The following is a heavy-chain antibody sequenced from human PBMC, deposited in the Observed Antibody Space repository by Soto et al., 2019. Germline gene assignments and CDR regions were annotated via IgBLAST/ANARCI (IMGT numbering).Heavy chain of an antibody. CDR3: ARRGYGDYYYGMDV. D-gene: IGHD4-17*01. CDR2: IYYSGST. Sequence: QVQLQESGPGLVKPSETLSLTCTVSGGSISSYYWSWIRQPPGKGLEWIGYIYYSGSTNYNPPLKSRVTISVDTSKDQFYLRLSSVTAADTAVYYCARRGYGDYYYGMDVWGQGTTVTVSS. CDR1: GGSISSYY. V-gene: IGHV4-59*01. J-gene: IGHJ6*02.